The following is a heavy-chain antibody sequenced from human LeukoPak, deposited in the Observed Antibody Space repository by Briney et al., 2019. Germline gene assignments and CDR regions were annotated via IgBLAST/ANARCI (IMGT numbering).Heavy chain of an antibody. J-gene: IGHJ4*02. D-gene: IGHD3-16*01. CDR3: ARSLVPRLYYFDY. Sequence: GSLRLSCAASGFTFSSYSMNWVRRAPGKGLEWVSYISSSSSTIYYSDSVKGRFTISRDNAKNSLYLQMNSLRAEDTAVYYCARSLVPRLYYFDYWGQGTLVTVSS. CDR1: GFTFSSYS. CDR2: ISSSSSTI. V-gene: IGHV3-48*01.